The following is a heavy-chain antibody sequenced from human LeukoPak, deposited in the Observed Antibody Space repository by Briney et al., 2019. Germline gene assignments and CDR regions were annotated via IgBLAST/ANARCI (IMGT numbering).Heavy chain of an antibody. CDR3: ARRWSSGWYGDY. D-gene: IGHD6-19*01. CDR1: GYTFTSYG. CDR2: INGDNGDT. V-gene: IGHV1-18*01. J-gene: IGHJ4*02. Sequence: ASVKVSCKASGYTFTSYGITWVRQAPGQGLEWMGWINGDNGDTTYAQKYQGRVTMTTDTSTTTAYMELRSLKSDDTAVYYCARRWSSGWYGDYWGQGTLVTVSS.